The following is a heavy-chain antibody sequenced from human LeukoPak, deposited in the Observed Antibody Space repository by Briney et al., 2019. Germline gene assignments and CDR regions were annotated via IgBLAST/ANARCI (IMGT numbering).Heavy chain of an antibody. D-gene: IGHD6-19*01. CDR3: AKSSSGWYRDAFDI. J-gene: IGHJ3*02. CDR2: ISWNSGSI. CDR1: GFTFDDYA. Sequence: GGSLRLSCAASGFTFDDYAMHWVRQAPGKGLEWVSGISWNSGSIGYADSVKGRFTISRDNAKNSLYLQMNSLRGEDMALYYCAKSSSGWYRDAFDIWGQGTMVTVSS. V-gene: IGHV3-9*03.